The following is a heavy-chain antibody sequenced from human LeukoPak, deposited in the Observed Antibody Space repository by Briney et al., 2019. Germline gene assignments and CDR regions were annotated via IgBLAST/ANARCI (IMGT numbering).Heavy chain of an antibody. CDR2: IYTSGST. V-gene: IGHV4-4*09. CDR1: GGSISSYY. Sequence: SETLFLTCTVSGGSISSYYWSWIRQPPGKGLEWIGYIYTSGSTNHNPSLKSRVTISLDTSKNQFSLKLSSVTAADTAVYYCARHYYDSSGYWGGTNFGDAFDIWGQGTMVTVSS. D-gene: IGHD3-22*01. CDR3: ARHYYDSSGYWGGTNFGDAFDI. J-gene: IGHJ3*02.